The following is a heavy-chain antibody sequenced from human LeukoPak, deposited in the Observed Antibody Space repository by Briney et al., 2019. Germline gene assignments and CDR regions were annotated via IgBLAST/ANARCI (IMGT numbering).Heavy chain of an antibody. CDR2: VSHSGST. Sequence: PSETLSLTCTVSGYSISSGYYWGWIRQPPGKALEWIGSVSHSGSTYYEPSLKSRVTISIDTSKNQFSLKLTSVTASDTAVYYCARGWFDAPNRFDPWGQGTLVTVSS. CDR1: GYSISSGYY. CDR3: ARGWFDAPNRFDP. V-gene: IGHV4-38-2*02. J-gene: IGHJ5*02. D-gene: IGHD2-15*01.